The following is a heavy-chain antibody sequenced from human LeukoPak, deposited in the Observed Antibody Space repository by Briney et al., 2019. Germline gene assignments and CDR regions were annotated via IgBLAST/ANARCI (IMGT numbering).Heavy chain of an antibody. CDR2: ISYDGSNK. CDR3: ARDGGRNYYDSSGYGKFFDY. CDR1: GFTFSSYA. Sequence: GGSLRLSCAASGFTFSSYAMHWVRQAPGKALEWVAVISYDGSNKYYADSVKGRFTISRDNSKDTLYLQMNSLRAEDTAVYYCARDGGRNYYDSSGYGKFFDYWGQGTLVTVSS. V-gene: IGHV3-30*04. J-gene: IGHJ4*02. D-gene: IGHD3-22*01.